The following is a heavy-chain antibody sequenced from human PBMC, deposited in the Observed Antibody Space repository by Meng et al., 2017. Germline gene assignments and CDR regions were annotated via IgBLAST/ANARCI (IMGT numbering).Heavy chain of an antibody. V-gene: IGHV4-34*01. J-gene: IGHJ5*02. CDR2: INHSGST. CDR1: GGSFSGYY. Sequence: QVQLQQWGAGLLKPSETLSLTCAVYGGSFSGYYWSWIRQPPGKGLEWIGEINHSGSTNYNPSLKSRVTISVDTSKNQFSLKLSSVTAADTAVYYCARESSGGKNWFDPRGQGTLVTVSS. CDR3: ARESSGGKNWFDP. D-gene: IGHD2-15*01.